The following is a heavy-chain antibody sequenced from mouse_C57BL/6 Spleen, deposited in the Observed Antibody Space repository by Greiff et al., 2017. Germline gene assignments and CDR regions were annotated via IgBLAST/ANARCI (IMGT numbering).Heavy chain of an antibody. D-gene: IGHD2-5*01. V-gene: IGHV5-4*01. CDR3: ARDRGNYSNPFAY. CDR2: ISDGGSYT. CDR1: GFTFSSYA. J-gene: IGHJ3*01. Sequence: EVKLVESGGGLVKPGGSLKLSCAASGFTFSSYAMSWVRQTPEKMLEWVATISDGGSYTYYPDNVKGRFTISRDNAKNNLYLQMSHLKSEDTAMYYCARDRGNYSNPFAYWCQGTLVAVSA.